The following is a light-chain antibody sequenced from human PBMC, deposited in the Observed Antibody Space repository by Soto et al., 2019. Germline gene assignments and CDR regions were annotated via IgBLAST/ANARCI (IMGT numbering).Light chain of an antibody. Sequence: QPVLTQSPSASASLGASVKLTCTLSSGHSSYAIAWHQQQPEKGPRFLMNVNSDGSHRKGDGIPDRFSGSSSGAERYLTISSLQSDDEADYYCQTWGTGIRVFGGGTKVTVL. CDR3: QTWGTGIRV. CDR2: VNSDGSH. CDR1: SGHSSYA. V-gene: IGLV4-69*01. J-gene: IGLJ3*02.